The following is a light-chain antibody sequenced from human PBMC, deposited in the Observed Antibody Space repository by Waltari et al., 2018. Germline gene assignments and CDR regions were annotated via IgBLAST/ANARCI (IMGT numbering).Light chain of an antibody. V-gene: IGKV3-11*01. CDR2: DAS. J-gene: IGKJ5*01. CDR3: QQRSKWPIT. CDR1: QSVSSS. Sequence: EIVLTQSPATLSLSPGERATLPCRASQSVSSSLGCYQQRPGQAPRLLIYDASSRATGIPARFSGSGSGTDFTLTISSLEPEDFAVYYCQQRSKWPITFGQGTRLEIK.